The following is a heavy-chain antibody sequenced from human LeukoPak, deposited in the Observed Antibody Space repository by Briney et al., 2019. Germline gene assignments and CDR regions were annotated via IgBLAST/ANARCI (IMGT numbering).Heavy chain of an antibody. CDR2: ISGSGGST. Sequence: PGGSLRLSCAASGFTFSSYAMSWVRQAPGKGLEWVSAISGSGGSTYYADSVKGRFIISRDNSKNTLYLQMNSLRAEDTAVYCCATTPGYSSGWYESGFGYWGQGTLVTVSS. J-gene: IGHJ4*02. D-gene: IGHD6-19*01. CDR3: ATTPGYSSGWYESGFGY. CDR1: GFTFSSYA. V-gene: IGHV3-23*01.